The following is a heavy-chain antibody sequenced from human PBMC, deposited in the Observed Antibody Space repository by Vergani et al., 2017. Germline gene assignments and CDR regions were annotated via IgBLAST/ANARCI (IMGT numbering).Heavy chain of an antibody. V-gene: IGHV3-66*02. Sequence: VESLESGGGLAQPGGSLRVFCSASGFRVTTYYMSWVRQAPGKGLEWVSVIKSDGRTSYAESVRGRFTISRDTSRNAVYLQMNILRVEDTGVYYCTRSECSGTTCYGHYFDLWGQGILVTVSS. CDR1: GFRVTTYY. D-gene: IGHD2-15*01. CDR2: IKSDGRT. J-gene: IGHJ4*02. CDR3: TRSECSGTTCYGHYFDL.